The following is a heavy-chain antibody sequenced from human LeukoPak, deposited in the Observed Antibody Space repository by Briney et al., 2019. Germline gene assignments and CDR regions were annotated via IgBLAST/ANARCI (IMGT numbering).Heavy chain of an antibody. CDR2: ISSGGDPE. CDR3: AGDKRLLYSYGPSFDY. D-gene: IGHD5-18*01. Sequence: SGGSLRLSCAASGFTFSDYYMSWIRQAPGKGLGWVSYISSGGDPEYYADSVKGRFTISRDNAKNSLYLQMDSLRAEDTAVYYCAGDKRLLYSYGPSFDYWGQGTLVTVSS. CDR1: GFTFSDYY. V-gene: IGHV3-11*01. J-gene: IGHJ4*02.